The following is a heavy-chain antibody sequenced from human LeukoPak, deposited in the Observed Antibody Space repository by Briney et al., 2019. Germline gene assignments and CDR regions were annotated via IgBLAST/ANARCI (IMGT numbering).Heavy chain of an antibody. Sequence: GGSLRLSCAASGFNFSSHWMRWVRQAPGKGLEWVANIKKDGGEIFYADSVKGRFTIFRDNAKNALYLQMSSLRGEDTALYYCARDRRAASAPDYWGQGTLVTVSS. J-gene: IGHJ4*02. CDR2: IKKDGGEI. D-gene: IGHD6-13*01. V-gene: IGHV3-7*01. CDR1: GFNFSSHW. CDR3: ARDRRAASAPDY.